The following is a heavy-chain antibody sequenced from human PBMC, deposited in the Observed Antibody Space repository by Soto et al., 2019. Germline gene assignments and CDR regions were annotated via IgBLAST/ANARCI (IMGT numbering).Heavy chain of an antibody. CDR1: DDSITGGGYF. J-gene: IGHJ4*02. D-gene: IGHD3-10*01. CDR2: TYYRGNT. V-gene: IGHV4-31*02. CDR3: ARGGSGTYHV. Sequence: QVQLQESGPGLVKPSQTLTLTCTVSDDSITGGGYFWTWIRQLPGKGLEWLGSTYYRGNTFYNPSLTSRGTISLAPSQGRVPLRVTSVTAADTAIYFCARGGSGTYHVWGQGTLVIVSS.